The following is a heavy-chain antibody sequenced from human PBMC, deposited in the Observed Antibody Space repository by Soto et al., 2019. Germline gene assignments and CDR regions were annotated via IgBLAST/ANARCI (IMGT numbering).Heavy chain of an antibody. D-gene: IGHD2-2*01. V-gene: IGHV1-18*01. CDR3: VRESAALGTIDY. J-gene: IGHJ4*02. CDR2: ISPYNDNK. CDR1: GYTFSIYG. Sequence: QVQLVQSGPEVKRPGASVTVSCKASGYTFSIYGISWVRQAPGQGLEWMGWISPYNDNKRYAQKFEGRVTMTTDTSTTTAYMELRSLRSDDTAVYYCVRESAALGTIDYWGQGTLLTVSA.